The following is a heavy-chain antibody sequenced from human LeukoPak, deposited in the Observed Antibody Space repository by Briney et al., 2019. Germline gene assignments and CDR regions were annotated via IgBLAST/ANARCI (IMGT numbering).Heavy chain of an antibody. J-gene: IGHJ4*02. D-gene: IGHD6-19*01. Sequence: PGGSLRLSCVVSGFNSEDHAMHWVRQAPGKGLEWVSGIYWSSSGTGYADSVKGRFTISRDNAKNSLYLHMNSLRAEDTAVYYCARAKEDTSGCLDYWGQGTLVTVSS. CDR2: IYWSSSGT. V-gene: IGHV3-9*02. CDR1: GFNSEDHA. CDR3: ARAKEDTSGCLDY.